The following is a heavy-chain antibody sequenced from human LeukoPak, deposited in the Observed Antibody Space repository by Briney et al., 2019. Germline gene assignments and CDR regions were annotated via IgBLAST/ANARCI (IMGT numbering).Heavy chain of an antibody. Sequence: PGGSLRLSCAASGFTFSSHWMSWVRQAPGKGLEWVANIKKDGSEKYYVDAVKGRFTISRDNAKTSLYLQMNSLRAEDTAVYYCARDYDFWSGFYWGQGTLVTVSS. CDR3: ARDYDFWSGFY. CDR1: GFTFSSHW. J-gene: IGHJ4*02. V-gene: IGHV3-7*01. CDR2: IKKDGSEK. D-gene: IGHD3-3*01.